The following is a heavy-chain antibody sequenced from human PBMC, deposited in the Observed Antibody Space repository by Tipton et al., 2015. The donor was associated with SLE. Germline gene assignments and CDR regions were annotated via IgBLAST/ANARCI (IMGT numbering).Heavy chain of an antibody. D-gene: IGHD3-10*01. CDR2: VYYSGST. Sequence: TLSLTCTVSGASISSSSYYWVWFRQPPGKGLEWTGSVYYSGSTSYNPSLKSRVTISVDTSKNQFSLKLSSVTAADTAVYYCARHGAVQGDWYFDLWGRGTLVAVSS. CDR1: GASISSSSYY. V-gene: IGHV4-39*07. CDR3: ARHGAVQGDWYFDL. J-gene: IGHJ2*01.